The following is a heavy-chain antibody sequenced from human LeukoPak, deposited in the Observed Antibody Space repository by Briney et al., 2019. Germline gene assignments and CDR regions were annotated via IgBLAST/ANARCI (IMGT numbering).Heavy chain of an antibody. Sequence: SETLSLTCAVSGGSISSGGHSWSWIRQPPGKGLEWIGYINDSGSTYYNPSLKSRVNISADRSKNQFSLKLSSVTAADTAVYHCARATGTDAFDIWGQGTMVTVSS. CDR2: INDSGST. CDR3: ARATGTDAFDI. V-gene: IGHV4-30-2*01. CDR1: GGSISSGGHS. D-gene: IGHD1-1*01. J-gene: IGHJ3*02.